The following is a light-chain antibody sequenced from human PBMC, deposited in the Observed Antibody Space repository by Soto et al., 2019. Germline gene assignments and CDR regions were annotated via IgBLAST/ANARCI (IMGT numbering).Light chain of an antibody. CDR2: GDN. CDR3: QSYDSSLSGSII. Sequence: QSVLTQPPSVSGAPGQRVTISCTGSSSNIGAGYDVHWYQQLPGTAPKLLIYGDNDRPSGVPDRFSGSKSGTSASLAITGLQAEDEADYYCQSYDSSLSGSIIFGGGTKLPS. J-gene: IGLJ2*01. CDR1: SSNIGAGYD. V-gene: IGLV1-40*01.